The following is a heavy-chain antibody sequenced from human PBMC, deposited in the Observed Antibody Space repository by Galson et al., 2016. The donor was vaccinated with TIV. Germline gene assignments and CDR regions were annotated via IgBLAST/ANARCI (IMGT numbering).Heavy chain of an antibody. CDR3: ARSGNYSYYFYYMDV. Sequence: CKASGYSLSSYALNWVRQAPGQGLEWMGWINTKNGNPTYAQGFTGRFVFSLDTSVSTAYLQISSLKAEDTAVYYCARSGNYSYYFYYMDVWAKGTTVTVSS. J-gene: IGHJ6*03. D-gene: IGHD4-11*01. CDR1: GYSLSSYA. CDR2: INTKNGNP. V-gene: IGHV7-4-1*02.